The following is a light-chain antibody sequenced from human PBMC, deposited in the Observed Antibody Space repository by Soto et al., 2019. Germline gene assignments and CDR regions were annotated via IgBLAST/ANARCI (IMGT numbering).Light chain of an antibody. CDR2: GTS. CDR3: QQAYSTPRT. V-gene: IGKV1-39*01. CDR1: QTISSY. Sequence: DIQMTQSPSSLSASVGDRVTITCRASQTISSYLNWYQQKPGKAPKLLIYGTSSLQSGVPSRFSGSGSGTDFTLTSSSLHPEDFATYYCQQAYSTPRTFGQGTKVEIK. J-gene: IGKJ1*01.